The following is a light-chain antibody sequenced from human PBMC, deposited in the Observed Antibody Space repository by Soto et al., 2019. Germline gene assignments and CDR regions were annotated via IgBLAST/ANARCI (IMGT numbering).Light chain of an antibody. CDR3: SSYTSSRTWV. V-gene: IGLV2-14*01. CDR2: GVT. CDR1: SSDVGGYNY. Sequence: QLVLTQPASVSGSPGQSITISCTGTSSDVGGYNYVTWYQHHPGEAPKLMIYGVTNRPSGVSDRFSASKSGNTASLTISGLQAEDEADYYCSSYTSSRTWVFGGGTKLTVL. J-gene: IGLJ3*02.